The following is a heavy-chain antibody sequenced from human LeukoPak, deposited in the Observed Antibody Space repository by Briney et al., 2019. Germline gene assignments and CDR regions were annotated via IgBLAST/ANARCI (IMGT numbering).Heavy chain of an antibody. Sequence: PSETLSLTCAVYGGSFSGYYWSWIRQPPGKGLEWIGEINHSGSTNYNPSLKSRVTISVDTSKNQFSLKLSSVTAADTAVYYCARNGGDYYDSSGYYFVFDYWGQGTLVTVS. J-gene: IGHJ4*02. CDR2: INHSGST. D-gene: IGHD3-22*01. CDR3: ARNGGDYYDSSGYYFVFDY. V-gene: IGHV4-34*01. CDR1: GGSFSGYY.